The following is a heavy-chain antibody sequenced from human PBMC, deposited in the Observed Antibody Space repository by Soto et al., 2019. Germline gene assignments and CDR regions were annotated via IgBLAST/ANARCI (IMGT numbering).Heavy chain of an antibody. CDR2: IYSGGST. Sequence: GGSLRLSCAASGFTVSSNYMSWVRQAPGKGLEWVSVIYSGGSTYYADSVKGRFTISRHNSKNTLYLQMNSLRAEDTAVYYCARSRAGLVADSQNYYYYMDVWGKGTTVTVSS. V-gene: IGHV3-53*04. CDR3: ARSRAGLVADSQNYYYYMDV. CDR1: GFTVSSNY. J-gene: IGHJ6*03. D-gene: IGHD2-21*01.